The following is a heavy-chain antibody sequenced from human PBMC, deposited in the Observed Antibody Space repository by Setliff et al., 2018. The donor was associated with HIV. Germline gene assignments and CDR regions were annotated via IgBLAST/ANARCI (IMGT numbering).Heavy chain of an antibody. J-gene: IGHJ3*02. V-gene: IGHV1-2*02. D-gene: IGHD6-13*01. CDR1: GYTFTGYY. CDR2: INPKSGAT. Sequence: ASVKVSCKAFGYTFTGYYMHWVRQAPGQGLEWMGWINPKSGATNYTQNFQGRVTMSRDTSISTAYMELSRLKSDDTAVYYCARAAGYSSSWHRYAFEIWGQGTMVTVSS. CDR3: ARAAGYSSSWHRYAFEI.